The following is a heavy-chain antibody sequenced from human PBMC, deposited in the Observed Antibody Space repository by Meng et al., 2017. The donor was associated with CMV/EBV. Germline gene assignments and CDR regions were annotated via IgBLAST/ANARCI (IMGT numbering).Heavy chain of an antibody. V-gene: IGHV3-30*02. CDR1: GFTLSNYD. CDR2: IRHDGSNK. J-gene: IGHJ4*02. Sequence: GGSLRLSCAASGFTLSNYDMHWVRQAPGKGLEWVTFIRHDGSNKYYADSVKGRLTISRDNSKNTLYLQMNSLRPEDTALYYCAKVSGDIPAALAPFDYWGQGTLVTVSS. D-gene: IGHD6-13*01. CDR3: AKVSGDIPAALAPFDY.